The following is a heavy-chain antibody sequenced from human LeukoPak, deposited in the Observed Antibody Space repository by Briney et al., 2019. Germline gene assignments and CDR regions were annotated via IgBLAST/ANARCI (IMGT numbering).Heavy chain of an antibody. CDR2: INPNSGVT. J-gene: IGHJ5*02. CDR1: GYTFTDYY. D-gene: IGHD6-13*01. V-gene: IGHV1-2*06. Sequence: ASVKVSCKASGYTFTDYYMHWVSQAPGQGLEWMGRINPNSGVTKYAERFQGRVTMTRDTSISTAYMELSRLRSDDAAVYYCARDPGIAAAGNSFDPWGQGTLVTVSS. CDR3: ARDPGIAAAGNSFDP.